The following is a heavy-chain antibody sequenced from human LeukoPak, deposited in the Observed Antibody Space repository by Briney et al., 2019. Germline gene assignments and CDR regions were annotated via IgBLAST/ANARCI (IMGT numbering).Heavy chain of an antibody. V-gene: IGHV3-23*01. CDR1: GFTFSSYA. D-gene: IGHD3-22*01. J-gene: IGHJ4*02. CDR2: ISGSGGST. CDR3: AKDRRIYSSGYYYYFDY. Sequence: GGSLRLSCAASGFTFSSYAMSWVRQAPGKGLEWVSAISGSGGSTYYADSVKGRFTISRGNSKNTLYLQMNSLRAEDTAVYYCAKDRRIYSSGYYYYFDYWGQGTLVTISS.